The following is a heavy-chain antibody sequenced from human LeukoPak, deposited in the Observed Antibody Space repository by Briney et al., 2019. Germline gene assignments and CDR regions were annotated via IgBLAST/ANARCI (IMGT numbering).Heavy chain of an antibody. V-gene: IGHV3-33*06. CDR2: IWYDGSNQ. Sequence: GGSLRLSCTASGFTFSSYGMHWVRQAPGKGLEWVAVIWYDGSNQQYADSVKGRFTISRDNSGNTVFLQMNSLRPQDTAVYYCAQGDSFAPFEHWGLATLVTVSS. J-gene: IGHJ4*02. CDR3: AQGDSFAPFEH. D-gene: IGHD3-3*01. CDR1: GFTFSSYG.